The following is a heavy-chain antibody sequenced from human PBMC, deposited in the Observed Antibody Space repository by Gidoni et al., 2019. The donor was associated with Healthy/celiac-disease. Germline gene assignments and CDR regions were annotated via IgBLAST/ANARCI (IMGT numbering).Heavy chain of an antibody. CDR3: ARDSYYCGSGRILVLDY. D-gene: IGHD3-10*01. Sequence: EVQLVESGGGLVQSGGSLRLSCAASGFTFSSYSMNWVSQAPGKGLEWFSYITSRSSTIYYADSLKGRFTISRDNAKNSLYLQMNSLRAEDTAVYYCARDSYYCGSGRILVLDYWGQGTLVTVSS. CDR1: GFTFSSYS. V-gene: IGHV3-48*01. J-gene: IGHJ4*02. CDR2: ITSRSSTI.